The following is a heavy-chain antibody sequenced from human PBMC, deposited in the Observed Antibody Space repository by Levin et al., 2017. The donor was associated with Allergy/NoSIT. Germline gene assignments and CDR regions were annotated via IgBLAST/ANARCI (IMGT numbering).Heavy chain of an antibody. J-gene: IGHJ2*01. V-gene: IGHV3-9*01. CDR3: AKAGVVVTAIRRPYWYFDL. CDR2: ISWNSGSI. Sequence: GGSLRLSCAASGFTFDDYAMHWVRQAPGKGLEWVSGISWNSGSIGYADSVKGRFTISRDNAKNSLYLQMNSLRAEDTALYYCAKAGVVVTAIRRPYWYFDLWGRGTLVTVSS. D-gene: IGHD2-21*02. CDR1: GFTFDDYA.